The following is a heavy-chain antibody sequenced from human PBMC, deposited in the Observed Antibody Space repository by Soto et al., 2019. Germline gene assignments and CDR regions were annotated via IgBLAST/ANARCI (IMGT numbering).Heavy chain of an antibody. Sequence: ASVKVSCKASGYSFTNNDVSWVRQATGQGLEWMGWMNPGSGDTGYAQKFQGRVTMTRDISIATAYMELSSLRSDDTAIYYCARMATFGSLNWFDPWGEGTLVTVSS. CDR3: ARMATFGSLNWFDP. J-gene: IGHJ5*02. D-gene: IGHD3-16*01. CDR1: GYSFTNND. CDR2: MNPGSGDT. V-gene: IGHV1-8*01.